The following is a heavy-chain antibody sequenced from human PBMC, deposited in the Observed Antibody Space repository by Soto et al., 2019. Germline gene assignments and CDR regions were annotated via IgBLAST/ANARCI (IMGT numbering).Heavy chain of an antibody. CDR1: GFTFSSYG. J-gene: IGHJ4*02. Sequence: PGGSLRLSCAASGFTFSSYGMHWVRQAPGKGLEWVAVIWYDGSNKYYADSVKGRFTISRDNSKNTLYLQMNSLRAEDTAVYYCAREAPTRVEYYFDYWGQGTLVTVSS. CDR2: IWYDGSNK. V-gene: IGHV3-33*01. D-gene: IGHD3-3*01. CDR3: AREAPTRVEYYFDY.